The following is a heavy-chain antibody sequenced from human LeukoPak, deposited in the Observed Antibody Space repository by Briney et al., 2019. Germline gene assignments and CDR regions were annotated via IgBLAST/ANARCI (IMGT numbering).Heavy chain of an antibody. CDR3: ARVGGGTDSSGHDY. CDR2: IYYSGST. CDR1: GGSISSGGYY. D-gene: IGHD3-22*01. Sequence: PSETLSLTCTVSGGSISSGGYYWRWIRQHPGKGLEWIGYIYYSGSTYYNPSLKSRVTISVDTSKNQLSLKLSSVTAADTAVYYCARVGGGTDSSGHDYWGQGTLVTVSS. J-gene: IGHJ4*02. V-gene: IGHV4-31*03.